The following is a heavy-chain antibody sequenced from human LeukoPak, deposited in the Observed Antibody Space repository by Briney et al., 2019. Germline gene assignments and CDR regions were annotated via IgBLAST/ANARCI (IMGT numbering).Heavy chain of an antibody. J-gene: IGHJ6*02. Sequence: GASVKVSCKASGGTFSSYGISWVRQAPGQGLEWMGWISAYNGNTNYAQKLQGRVTMTTDTSTSTAYMELRSLRSDDTAVYYCASLRMLYGMDVWGQGTTVTVSS. D-gene: IGHD2-15*01. V-gene: IGHV1-18*01. CDR2: ISAYNGNT. CDR1: GGTFSSYG. CDR3: ASLRMLYGMDV.